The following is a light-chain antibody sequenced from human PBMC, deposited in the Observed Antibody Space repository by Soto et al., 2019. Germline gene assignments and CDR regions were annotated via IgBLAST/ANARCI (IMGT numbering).Light chain of an antibody. Sequence: ESVLSKSQGTLSLFPGDRATIDNRASQRVSTFLAWYQQRPGQAPRLLISEASNRATGIPARFSGSGSGTDFTLTISSLEPEDFAVYYCQQSHNWPRTFGQGTKV. CDR3: QQSHNWPRT. J-gene: IGKJ1*01. V-gene: IGKV3-11*01. CDR1: QRVSTF. CDR2: EAS.